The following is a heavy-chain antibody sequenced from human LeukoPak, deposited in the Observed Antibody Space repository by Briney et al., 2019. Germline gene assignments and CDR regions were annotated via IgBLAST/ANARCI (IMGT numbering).Heavy chain of an antibody. J-gene: IGHJ5*02. CDR3: ARQKKSWSDP. V-gene: IGHV4-39*01. CDR2: IYYSGST. Sequence: SETLSLTCTVSGGSISSSSYYWGWIRQPPGKGLEWIGSIYYSGSTYYNPSLKSRVTISVDTSKNQFSLKLSSVTAADTAVYYCARQKKSWSDPWGQGTLVTVSS. CDR1: GGSISSSSYY.